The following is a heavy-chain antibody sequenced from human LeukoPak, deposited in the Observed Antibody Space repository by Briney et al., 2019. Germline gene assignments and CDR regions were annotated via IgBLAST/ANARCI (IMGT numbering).Heavy chain of an antibody. CDR3: AKITMSRDGFDT. CDR2: IYYRGST. CDR1: GGSISNSDYH. Sequence: PSETLSLTCTVSGGSISNSDYHWGWIRQPPGKGLEWIGSIYYRGSTYYNPSLKSRVAISVDTSKNHFSLRVMSVTAADTAVYYCAKITMSRDGFDTWGQGTLVTVSS. V-gene: IGHV4-39*01. J-gene: IGHJ5*02. D-gene: IGHD3-22*01.